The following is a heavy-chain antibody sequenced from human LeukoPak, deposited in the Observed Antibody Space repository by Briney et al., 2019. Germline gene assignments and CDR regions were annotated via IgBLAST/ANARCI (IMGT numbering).Heavy chain of an antibody. Sequence: ASVKVSCKASGGTFSSYAISWVRQAPGQGLEWMGGIIPIFGTANYAQKFQGRVTITADESTSTAYMELSSLRSEDTAVYYCASADSGSNPSAFDYWGQGTLVTVSS. V-gene: IGHV1-69*13. D-gene: IGHD1-26*01. J-gene: IGHJ4*02. CDR1: GGTFSSYA. CDR2: IIPIFGTA. CDR3: ASADSGSNPSAFDY.